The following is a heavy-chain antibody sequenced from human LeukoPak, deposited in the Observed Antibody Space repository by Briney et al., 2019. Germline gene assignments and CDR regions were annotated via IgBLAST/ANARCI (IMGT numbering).Heavy chain of an antibody. CDR1: GYTFTSYY. CDR2: INPSGGST. J-gene: IGHJ3*02. CDR3: ARVNCGGDCWDLNDAFDI. Sequence: ASVKVSCKASGYTFTSYYMHWVRQAPGQGLEWMGIINPSGGSTSYAQKFQGRVTMTRDMSTSTVYMELSSLRSEDTAVYYCARVNCGGDCWDLNDAFDIWAKGQWSPSLQ. D-gene: IGHD2-21*02. V-gene: IGHV1-46*01.